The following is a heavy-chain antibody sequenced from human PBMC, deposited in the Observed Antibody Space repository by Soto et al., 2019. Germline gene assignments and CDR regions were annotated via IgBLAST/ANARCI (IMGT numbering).Heavy chain of an antibody. J-gene: IGHJ4*02. V-gene: IGHV1-18*01. D-gene: IGHD6-13*01. CDR3: ARYCAAAGPFDY. CDR2: ISAYNGNT. Sequence: VASVKVSCKASGYTFTSYGISWVRQAPEQGLEWMGWISAYNGNTNYAQKLQGRVTMTTDTSTSTAYMELRSLRSDDTAVYYCARYCAAAGPFDYCGQRTPVTVSS. CDR1: GYTFTSYG.